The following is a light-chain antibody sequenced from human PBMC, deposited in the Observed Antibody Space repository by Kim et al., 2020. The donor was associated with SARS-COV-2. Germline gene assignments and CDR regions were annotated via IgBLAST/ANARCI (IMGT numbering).Light chain of an antibody. J-gene: IGKJ2*01. CDR2: GAS. V-gene: IGKV3-15*01. CDR3: QQYNNWPRGT. Sequence: VSPGERPPLSCRASQSVSSNLAWYQQKPGQAPRLLIYGASTRATGIPARFSGSGSGTEFTLTISSLQSEDFAVYYCQQYNNWPRGTFGQGTKLEI. CDR1: QSVSSN.